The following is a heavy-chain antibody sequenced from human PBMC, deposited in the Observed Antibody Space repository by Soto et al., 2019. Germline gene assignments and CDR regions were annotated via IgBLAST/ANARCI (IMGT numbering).Heavy chain of an antibody. CDR1: GFTVSSNY. CDR2: IYSGGST. V-gene: IGHV3-53*01. J-gene: IGHJ3*02. Sequence: GGSLRLSCAASGFTVSSNYMSWVRQAPGKGLEWVSVIYSGGSTYYADSVKGRFTISRDNSKNTLYLQMNSLRAEDTAVYYCARGDQTSDYAFDIWGQGTMVTVSS. D-gene: IGHD2-2*01. CDR3: ARGDQTSDYAFDI.